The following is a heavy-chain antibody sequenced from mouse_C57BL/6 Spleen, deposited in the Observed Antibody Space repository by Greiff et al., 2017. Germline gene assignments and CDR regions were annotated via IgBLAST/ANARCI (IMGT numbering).Heavy chain of an antibody. CDR3: ARNGQDAMDY. Sequence: EVMLVESGGGLVQPGGSLKLSCAASGFTFSDYYMYWVRQTPEKRLEWVAYISNGGGSTYYPDTVKGRFTISRDNAKNTLYLQMSRLKSEDTAMYYCARNGQDAMDYWGQGTSVTVSS. J-gene: IGHJ4*01. D-gene: IGHD1-1*01. CDR1: GFTFSDYY. CDR2: ISNGGGST. V-gene: IGHV5-12*01.